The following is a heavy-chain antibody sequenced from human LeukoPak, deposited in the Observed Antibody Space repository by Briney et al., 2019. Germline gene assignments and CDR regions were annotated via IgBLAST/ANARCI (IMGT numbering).Heavy chain of an antibody. V-gene: IGHV4-34*01. J-gene: IGHJ5*02. CDR1: GGSFSGYY. CDR2: INHSGST. Sequence: PSETLSLTCAVYGGSFSGYYWSWIRQPPGKGLEWIGEINHSGSTNYNPSLKSRVTISVDTSKNQFSLKLSSVTAADTAVYYCARGGGNDFWSGYPLSNWFDPWGQGTLVTVSS. CDR3: ARGGGNDFWSGYPLSNWFDP. D-gene: IGHD3-3*01.